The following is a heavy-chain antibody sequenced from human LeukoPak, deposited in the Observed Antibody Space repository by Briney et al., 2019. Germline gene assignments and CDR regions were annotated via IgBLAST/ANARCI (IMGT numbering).Heavy chain of an antibody. D-gene: IGHD6-13*01. CDR1: GGSISSGGYS. J-gene: IGHJ4*02. CDR2: IYHSGST. V-gene: IGHV4-30-2*01. Sequence: SETLSLTCAVSGGSISSGGYSWSWIRQPPGKGLEWIGYIYHSGSTYYNPSLKSRVTISVDRSKNQFSLKLSSVTAADTVVYYCARVGAAAGDDYWGQGTLVTVSS. CDR3: ARVGAAAGDDY.